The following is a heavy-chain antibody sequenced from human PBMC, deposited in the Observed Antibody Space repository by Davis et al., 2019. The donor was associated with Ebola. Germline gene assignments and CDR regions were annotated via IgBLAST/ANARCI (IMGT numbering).Heavy chain of an antibody. CDR1: GFTFSRYN. J-gene: IGHJ4*02. CDR2: ISSSSAYI. Sequence: GESLKISCAASGFTFSRYNMNWVRQAPGKGLAWVSSISSSSAYIYYADSLRGRFTISRDNTKNSLYLQMNSLRADDTAVYYCARDVGVPGIDCWGQGTLVTVSS. CDR3: ARDVGVPGIDC. D-gene: IGHD1-1*01. V-gene: IGHV3-21*01.